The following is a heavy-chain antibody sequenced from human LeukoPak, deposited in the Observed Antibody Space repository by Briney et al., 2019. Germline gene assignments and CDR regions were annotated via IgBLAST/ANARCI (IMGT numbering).Heavy chain of an antibody. CDR1: GFTFDDYA. CDR2: ILRNSGSI. CDR3: VKDGGRDTAAAYY. Sequence: GGPLRLSCAASGFTFDDYAMHWVRQAPGKGLEWVSGILRNSGSIGYADSVKGRFTISRDDAKNSLYLQMNSLRAEDTALYYCVKDGGRDTAAAYYWGQGTLVSVSS. J-gene: IGHJ4*02. V-gene: IGHV3-9*01. D-gene: IGHD6-13*01.